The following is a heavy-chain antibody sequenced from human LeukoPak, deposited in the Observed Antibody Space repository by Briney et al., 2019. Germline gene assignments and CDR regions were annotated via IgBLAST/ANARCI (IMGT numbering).Heavy chain of an antibody. D-gene: IGHD6-13*01. CDR2: ISIDGSST. V-gene: IGHV3-74*01. CDR1: GFTFSSYW. CDR3: ARGSYSSSCDY. Sequence: GGSLRLSCAASGFTFSSYWMHWVRHAPGKGLVWVSRISIDGSSTNYADSVKGRFTISRDNAKSTLYLQMDSLRAEDTAVYYCARGSYSSSCDYWGQGTLVTVSS. J-gene: IGHJ4*02.